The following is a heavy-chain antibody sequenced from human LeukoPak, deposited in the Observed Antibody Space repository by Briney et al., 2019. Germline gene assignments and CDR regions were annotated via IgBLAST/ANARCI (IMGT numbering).Heavy chain of an antibody. V-gene: IGHV3-23*01. CDR3: AKDPGILEWFVTALIYYFDY. CDR1: GFTFSSYA. CDR2: ISGSGGST. J-gene: IGHJ4*02. Sequence: PGGSLRLSCAASGFTFSSYAMSWVRQAPGKGLEWVSAISGSGGSTYYADSVKGRFTISRDNSKNTLYLQMNSLRAEDTAVYYCAKDPGILEWFVTALIYYFDYWGQGTLVTVSS. D-gene: IGHD3-3*01.